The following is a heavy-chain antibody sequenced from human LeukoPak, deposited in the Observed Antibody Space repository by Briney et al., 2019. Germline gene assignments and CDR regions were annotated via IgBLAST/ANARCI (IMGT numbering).Heavy chain of an antibody. CDR3: VQTTGWPGFDY. D-gene: IGHD1-1*01. V-gene: IGHV4-4*09. Sequence: PSDTLSLTCTTSGVSISRFYWSWVRQPPGNWLEWIANIYSGVPTYFNPSLKSRVIISGDTSKNQFSLNLTSVPAADTAMYYCVQTTGWPGFDYWGQGILVTVSS. CDR2: IYSGVPT. CDR1: GVSISRFY. J-gene: IGHJ4*02.